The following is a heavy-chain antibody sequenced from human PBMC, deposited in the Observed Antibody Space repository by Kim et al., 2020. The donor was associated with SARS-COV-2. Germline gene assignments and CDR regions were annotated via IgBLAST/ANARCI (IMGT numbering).Heavy chain of an antibody. V-gene: IGHV3-66*01. Sequence: GGSLRLSCTASGFTVGTYYMSWVRQAPGKGLEWVSVFYSGGDTYYADSVRGRFTSSRDHSKNTLSLQMDSLRAEDTAVYFCATTGYSRDYFDHWGPGTLV. D-gene: IGHD2-15*01. CDR3: ATTGYSRDYFDH. CDR1: GFTVGTYY. CDR2: FYSGGDT. J-gene: IGHJ4*02.